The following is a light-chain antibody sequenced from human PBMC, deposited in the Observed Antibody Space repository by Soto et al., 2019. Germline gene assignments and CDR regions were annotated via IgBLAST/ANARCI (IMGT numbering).Light chain of an antibody. CDR2: KAS. CDR3: QQYNSYSRT. J-gene: IGKJ4*01. Sequence: DIQMTQSPSTLSASVGDRVTITCRASQSISSWLAWYQQKPGKAPKLLIYKASSLESGVPSRFSGSGSGTEFTLNISSLQPDDFETYYCQQYNSYSRTFGGGTKVDIK. V-gene: IGKV1-5*03. CDR1: QSISSW.